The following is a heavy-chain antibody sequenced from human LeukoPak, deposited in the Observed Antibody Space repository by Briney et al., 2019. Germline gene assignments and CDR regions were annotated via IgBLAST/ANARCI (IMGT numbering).Heavy chain of an antibody. Sequence: ASVKVSCKASVYTFTDYYVDWVRQAPRQGLEWMGWINPDSGDTHFTQTFQGRVTMSRDTAISTVYLELNSLTSDDTAVYYCARVSQRGFGEYDYWGQGTLVTVSS. V-gene: IGHV1-2*02. CDR1: VYTFTDYY. CDR3: ARVSQRGFGEYDY. D-gene: IGHD3-10*01. J-gene: IGHJ4*02. CDR2: INPDSGDT.